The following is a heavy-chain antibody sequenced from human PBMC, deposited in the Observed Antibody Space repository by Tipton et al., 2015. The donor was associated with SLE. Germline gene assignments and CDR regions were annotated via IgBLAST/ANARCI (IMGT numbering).Heavy chain of an antibody. Sequence: TLSLTCTVSGGSISSGSYYWSWIRQPAGKGLEWIGRIYTSGSTNYNPSLKSRVTISVDTSKNQFSLKLRSVTAADTAVYYCARDAFLDYYGMDVWGQGTTVTVSS. V-gene: IGHV4-61*02. CDR1: GGSISSGSYY. CDR3: ARDAFLDYYGMDV. J-gene: IGHJ6*02. CDR2: IYTSGST. D-gene: IGHD3-3*02.